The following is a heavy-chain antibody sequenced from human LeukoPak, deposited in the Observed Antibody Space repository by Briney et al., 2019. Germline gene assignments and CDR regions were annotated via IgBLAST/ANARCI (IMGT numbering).Heavy chain of an antibody. CDR3: VRGSTGAYGP. D-gene: IGHD7-27*01. CDR1: GGSICSYY. V-gene: IGHV4-59*01. CDR2: IKHSESA. Sequence: SETLSLTCTVSGGSICSYYWSWIRQSPGKGLEWIGYIKHSESANYNPSLKSRVTISVDTSRNQFSLKLSSVTAADTAVYYCVRGSTGAYGPWGQGTLVTVSS. J-gene: IGHJ5*02.